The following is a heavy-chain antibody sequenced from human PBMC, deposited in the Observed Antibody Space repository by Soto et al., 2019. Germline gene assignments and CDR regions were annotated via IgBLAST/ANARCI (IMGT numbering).Heavy chain of an antibody. CDR3: ARLEGGRDTAMVTFDY. CDR1: GGSISSYY. Sequence: SETLSLTCTVSGGSISSYYWSWIRQPPGKGLEWIGYIYYSGSTNYNPSLKSRVTISVDTSKNQFSLKLSSVTAADTAVYYCARLEGGRDTAMVTFDYWGQGTLVTVSS. J-gene: IGHJ4*02. V-gene: IGHV4-59*08. D-gene: IGHD5-18*01. CDR2: IYYSGST.